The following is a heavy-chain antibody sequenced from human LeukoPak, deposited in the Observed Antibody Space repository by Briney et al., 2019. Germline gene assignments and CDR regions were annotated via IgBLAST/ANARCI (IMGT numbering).Heavy chain of an antibody. V-gene: IGHV1-18*01. CDR2: ISAYNGNT. CDR1: GYTFTSYG. J-gene: IGHJ4*01. Sequence: ASVKVSCKASGYTFTSYGISWVRQAPGQGLEWMGWISAYNGNTNYAQKLQGRVTMTTDTSTSTAYMELRSLRSDDTAVYYCARDAREVLLWFGVFFPWGQGTPVTVSS. D-gene: IGHD3-10*01. CDR3: ARDAREVLLWFGVFFP.